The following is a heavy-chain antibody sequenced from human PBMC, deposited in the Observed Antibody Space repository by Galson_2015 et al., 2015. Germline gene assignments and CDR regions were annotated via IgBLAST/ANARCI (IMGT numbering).Heavy chain of an antibody. CDR1: GYTFTSYG. CDR2: ISAYNGNT. J-gene: IGHJ3*02. Sequence: SVKVSCKASGYTFTSYGIGWVRQAPGQGLEWMGWISAYNGNTNYAQKLQGRVTMTTDTSTSTAYMELRSLRSDDTAVYYCARSRSGLNDAFDIWGQGTMVTVSS. D-gene: IGHD3-22*01. V-gene: IGHV1-18*01. CDR3: ARSRSGLNDAFDI.